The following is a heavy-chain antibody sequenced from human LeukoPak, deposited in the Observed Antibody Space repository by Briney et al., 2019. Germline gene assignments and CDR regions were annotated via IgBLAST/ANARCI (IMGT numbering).Heavy chain of an antibody. V-gene: IGHV3-7*01. Sequence: GVSLRLSCAASGFTFSSYWMSWVRQAPGKGLEWVANIKQDGSEKYYVDSVKGRFIISRDNAKNSLYLQMNSLRAEDTAVYYCARSGYYYYYMDVWGKGTTVTVSS. D-gene: IGHD7-27*01. CDR2: IKQDGSEK. J-gene: IGHJ6*03. CDR3: ARSGYYYYYMDV. CDR1: GFTFSSYW.